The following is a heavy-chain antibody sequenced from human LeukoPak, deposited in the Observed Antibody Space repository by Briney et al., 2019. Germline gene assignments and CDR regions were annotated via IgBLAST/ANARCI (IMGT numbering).Heavy chain of an antibody. CDR2: IIPILGIA. CDR3: ARVDSSGWYSTKENWFDP. V-gene: IGHV1-69*04. J-gene: IGHJ5*02. D-gene: IGHD6-19*01. CDR1: GGTFSSYA. Sequence: SVKVSCKASGGTFSSYAIGWVRQAPGQGLEWIGRIIPILGIANYAQKFQGRVTITADKSTSTAYMELSSLRSEDTAVYYCARVDSSGWYSTKENWFDPWGQGTLVTVSS.